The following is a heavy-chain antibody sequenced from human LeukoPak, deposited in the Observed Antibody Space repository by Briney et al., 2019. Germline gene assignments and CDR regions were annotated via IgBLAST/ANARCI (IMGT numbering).Heavy chain of an antibody. Sequence: GGSLRLSCAASGFTFSSYGMHWVRQAPGKGLEWVAVISYDGSNKYYADSVKSRFTISRDNSKNTLYLQMNSLRAEDTAVYYCAKGYCSSTSCYKSYFDYWGQGTLVTVSS. CDR3: AKGYCSSTSCYKSYFDY. CDR2: ISYDGSNK. CDR1: GFTFSSYG. J-gene: IGHJ4*02. D-gene: IGHD2-2*02. V-gene: IGHV3-30*18.